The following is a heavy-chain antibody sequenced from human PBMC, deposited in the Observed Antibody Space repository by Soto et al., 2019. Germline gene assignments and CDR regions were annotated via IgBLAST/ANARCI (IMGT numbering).Heavy chain of an antibody. CDR1: GFTFSSYN. D-gene: IGHD2-15*01. CDR3: ARCVGYCSGGSCYLDS. V-gene: IGHV3-48*01. J-gene: IGHJ4*02. Sequence: EVQLVESGGGLVQPGGSLRLSCAASGFTFSSYNMNWVRQAPGKGLEWVSYISSSSTTIHYGDSVKGRFTISRDNAKNSLYLQMNSLRAEDTAVYYCARCVGYCSGGSCYLDSWGQGTLVTVSS. CDR2: ISSSSTTI.